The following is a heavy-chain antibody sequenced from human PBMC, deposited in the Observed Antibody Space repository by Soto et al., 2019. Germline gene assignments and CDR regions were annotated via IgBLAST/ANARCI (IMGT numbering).Heavy chain of an antibody. CDR1: GGSISSYY. CDR3: ARVNSSSWYRWFDP. CDR2: IYYSGST. Sequence: SEPLSLTCTVSGGSISSYYWSWIRQPPGKGLEWIGYIYYSGSTNYNPSLKSRVTISVDTSKSQFSLKLSSVTAADTAVYYCARVNSSSWYRWFDPWGQGTLVTVSS. V-gene: IGHV4-59*01. J-gene: IGHJ5*02. D-gene: IGHD6-13*01.